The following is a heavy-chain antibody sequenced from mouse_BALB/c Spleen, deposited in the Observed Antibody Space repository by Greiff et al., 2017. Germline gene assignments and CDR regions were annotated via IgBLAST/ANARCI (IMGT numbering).Heavy chain of an antibody. D-gene: IGHD1-1*01. CDR3: ARYYGLAY. V-gene: IGHV1-69*01. J-gene: IGHJ3*01. CDR2: IDTSDSYT. CDR1: GYTFTDYW. Sequence: QVQLQQPGAELVMPGASVKMSCKASGYTFTDYWMHWVKQRPGQGLEWIGAIDTSDSYTSYNQKFKGKATLTVDESSSTAYMQLSSLTSEDSAVYYCARYYGLAYWSQGTLVTVSA.